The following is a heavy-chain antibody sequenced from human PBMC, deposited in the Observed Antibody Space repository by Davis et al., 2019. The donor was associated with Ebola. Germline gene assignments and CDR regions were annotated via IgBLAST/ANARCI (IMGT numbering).Heavy chain of an antibody. CDR3: ARDHCSSTSCRPYYYYGMDV. V-gene: IGHV3-23*01. CDR2: ITASGAYT. D-gene: IGHD2-2*01. CDR1: DFIVSDKY. J-gene: IGHJ6*04. Sequence: GESLKISCAASDFIVSDKYMGWVRQAPGKGLEWVSSITASGAYTYYADSVKGRFTISRDNSKNTLYLQMNSLRAEDTAVYYCARDHCSSTSCRPYYYYGMDVWGKGTTVTVSS.